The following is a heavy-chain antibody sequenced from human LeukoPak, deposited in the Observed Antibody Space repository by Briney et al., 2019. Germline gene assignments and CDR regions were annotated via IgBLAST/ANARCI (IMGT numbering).Heavy chain of an antibody. CDR1: GGSINYYY. J-gene: IGHJ5*02. CDR2: IYSSGTT. CDR3: AKQKGLDP. V-gene: IGHV4-59*01. Sequence: PSETLSLTCIVSGGSINYYYWTWIRQPSGKGLEWIGYIYSSGTTDYNPSLKSRATISVDTSNNQFSLKLRSVTAADTAIYYCAKQKGLDPWGQGILVTVSS. D-gene: IGHD1/OR15-1a*01.